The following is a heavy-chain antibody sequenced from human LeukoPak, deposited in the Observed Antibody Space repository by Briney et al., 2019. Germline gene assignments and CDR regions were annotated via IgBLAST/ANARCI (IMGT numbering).Heavy chain of an antibody. D-gene: IGHD2-15*01. Sequence: QPGGSLRLSCVASGFTLSTYWMHWVRQAPGKGLVWVSRINSDGSATSYADSVMVRFTISRDSAKNTLYLQMNSLRPEDTAVYYCARGNKWSFDSWGQGTLVTVSS. CDR2: INSDGSAT. CDR1: GFTLSTYW. CDR3: ARGNKWSFDS. J-gene: IGHJ4*02. V-gene: IGHV3-74*01.